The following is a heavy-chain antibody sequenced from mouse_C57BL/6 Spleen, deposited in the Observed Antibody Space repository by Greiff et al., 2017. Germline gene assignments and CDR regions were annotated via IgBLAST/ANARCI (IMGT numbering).Heavy chain of an antibody. CDR1: GYTFTSYW. Sequence: QVQLQQPGAELVRPGSSVKLSCKASGYTFTSYWMDWVKQRPGQGLEWIGNIYPSDSETHYNQQFKDKATLTVDKSSSTAYMQLSSLTSEDSAVYYCARLFFGDYDKDFDYWGQGTTLTVSS. CDR3: ARLFFGDYDKDFDY. D-gene: IGHD2-4*01. V-gene: IGHV1-61*01. CDR2: IYPSDSET. J-gene: IGHJ2*01.